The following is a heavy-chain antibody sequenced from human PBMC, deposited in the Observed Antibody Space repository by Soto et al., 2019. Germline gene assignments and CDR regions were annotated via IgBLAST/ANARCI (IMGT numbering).Heavy chain of an antibody. CDR3: ARDLHYYDSSGHDAFDI. CDR1: GYTFTSYA. J-gene: IGHJ3*02. CDR2: INAYNGNT. Sequence: ASVKVSCKASGYTFTSYAMHWVRQAPGQRLEWMGWINAYNGNTKYSQKLQGRVTMTTDTSTSTAYMELSSLRSDDTAVYYCARDLHYYDSSGHDAFDIWGQGTMVTVSS. D-gene: IGHD3-22*01. V-gene: IGHV1-3*01.